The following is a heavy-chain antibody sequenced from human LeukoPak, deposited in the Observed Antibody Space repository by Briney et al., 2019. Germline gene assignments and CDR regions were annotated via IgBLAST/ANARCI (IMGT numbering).Heavy chain of an antibody. Sequence: GRSLRLSCAASGFTFGSYGMHWVRQAPGKGLEWVAVISYDGSNKYYADSVKGRFTISRDNSKNTLYLQMNSLRAEDTAVYYCASDIVVVPAKPLVDYWGQGTLVTVSS. V-gene: IGHV3-30*03. CDR2: ISYDGSNK. D-gene: IGHD2-2*01. CDR1: GFTFGSYG. J-gene: IGHJ4*02. CDR3: ASDIVVVPAKPLVDY.